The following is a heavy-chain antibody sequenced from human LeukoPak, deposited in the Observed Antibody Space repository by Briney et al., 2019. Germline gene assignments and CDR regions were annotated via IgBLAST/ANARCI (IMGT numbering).Heavy chain of an antibody. Sequence: PSETLSLTCSVSGGSINRYYFSWLRQSAGKGLEWIGRIYSDGRPDYNPSLTSRVTMSVDTSKNQVSLKLYSMTAADTAVYYCARAHASGYFDVFDIWGQGTMVTVSS. CDR2: IYSDGRP. CDR3: ARAHASGYFDVFDI. J-gene: IGHJ3*02. D-gene: IGHD3-22*01. CDR1: GGSINRYY. V-gene: IGHV4-4*07.